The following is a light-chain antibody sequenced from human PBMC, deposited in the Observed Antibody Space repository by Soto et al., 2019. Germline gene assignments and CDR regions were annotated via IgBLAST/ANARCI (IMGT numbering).Light chain of an antibody. CDR2: DVS. V-gene: IGLV2-8*01. CDR3: TSYTASSIYV. CDR1: SSDVGAYNF. Sequence: QSALTQPPSASGSPGQSVAISCTGTSSDVGAYNFVSWYQQHPGKALKLMIYDVSKRPSGVPDRFSGSKSGNTASLTVSGLQAEDEADYYCTSYTASSIYVFGTGTKLTVL. J-gene: IGLJ1*01.